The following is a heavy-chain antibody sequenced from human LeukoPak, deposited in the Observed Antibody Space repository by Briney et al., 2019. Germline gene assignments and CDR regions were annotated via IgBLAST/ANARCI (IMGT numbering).Heavy chain of an antibody. Sequence: GGSLRLSCAASGFTFSNAWMSWVCQAPGKGLEWVGRIKSKTDGGTTDYAAPVKGRFTISRDDSKNSLYLQMNSLKTEDTAVYYCASWATTDDAFDIWGQGTMVTVSS. J-gene: IGHJ3*02. CDR3: ASWATTDDAFDI. CDR1: GFTFSNAW. CDR2: IKSKTDGGTT. D-gene: IGHD4-17*01. V-gene: IGHV3-15*01.